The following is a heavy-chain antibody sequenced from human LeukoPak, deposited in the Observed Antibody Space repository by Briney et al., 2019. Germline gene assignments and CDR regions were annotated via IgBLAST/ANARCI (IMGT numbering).Heavy chain of an antibody. CDR2: IIGSGGST. V-gene: IGHV3-23*01. Sequence: GRCLRPSCAASGSTFSSYAMSWVRQAPGKGLEWVSAIIGSGGSTYYADSVKGRFTISRDNSKNTLYLQMNSLRAEDTAVYYCAKDGPPYNWNDNYFDYWGQGTLVTVSS. D-gene: IGHD1-20*01. J-gene: IGHJ4*02. CDR1: GSTFSSYA. CDR3: AKDGPPYNWNDNYFDY.